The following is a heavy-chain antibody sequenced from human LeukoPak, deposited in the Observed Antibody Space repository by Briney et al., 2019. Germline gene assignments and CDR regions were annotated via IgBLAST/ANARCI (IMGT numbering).Heavy chain of an antibody. CDR3: AHGAMFQLDY. V-gene: IGHV3-66*01. J-gene: IGHJ4*02. D-gene: IGHD3-10*02. Sequence: GGSLRLSCAASGFTVSSNYMSWVRQPPGKGLEWVSVIYSGSRTYYADSVKGRFNISRDNSKNTLYLRMSSVRAEDTAVYYCAHGAMFQLDYWGQGTLVIVS. CDR2: IYSGSRT. CDR1: GFTVSSNY.